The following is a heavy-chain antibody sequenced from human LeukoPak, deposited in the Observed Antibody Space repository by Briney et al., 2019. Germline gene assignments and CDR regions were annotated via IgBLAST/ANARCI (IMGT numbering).Heavy chain of an antibody. CDR1: GFTFSTYA. D-gene: IGHD3-10*01. Sequence: GGSLRLSCAASGFTFSTYAMNWVRQAPGKGLEWVSYIGSSSGPIYYADSVKGRFTISRDNAKNSLYLQMNSLRDEDTAVYYCAAAGGFDYWGQGTLVTVSS. J-gene: IGHJ4*02. CDR2: IGSSSGPI. V-gene: IGHV3-48*02. CDR3: AAAGGFDY.